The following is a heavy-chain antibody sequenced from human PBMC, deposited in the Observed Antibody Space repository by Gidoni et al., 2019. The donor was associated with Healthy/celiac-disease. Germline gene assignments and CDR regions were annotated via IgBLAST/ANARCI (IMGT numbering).Heavy chain of an antibody. J-gene: IGHJ4*02. CDR2: IYYSGST. CDR1: GSSISSSSYH. CDR3: ARHPLYSSGWYSSNPYYYFDY. D-gene: IGHD6-19*01. V-gene: IGHV4-39*01. Sequence: QLPLQESGPGLVKPSETLFLTCTVSGSSISSSSYHRGWIRQPPGKGLEWIGSIYYSGSTYYNPSLKSRVTISVDTSKNQFSLKLSSVTAADTAVYYCARHPLYSSGWYSSNPYYYFDYWGQGTLVTVSS.